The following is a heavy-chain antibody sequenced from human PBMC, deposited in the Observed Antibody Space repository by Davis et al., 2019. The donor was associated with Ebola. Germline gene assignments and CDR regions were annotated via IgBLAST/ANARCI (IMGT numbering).Heavy chain of an antibody. D-gene: IGHD3-10*01. CDR2: IHYSGST. V-gene: IGHV4-61*08. CDR1: GGSVSSGGYY. J-gene: IGHJ5*02. Sequence: MPSETLSLTCTVSGGSVSSGGYYWNWIRQPPGKGLEWIGYIHYSGSTDYSPSLRGRVTISLDTSKNQVSLRLSSVTAADTAVYYCARSITIIRGVIPWFDPWGQGTLVTVSS. CDR3: ARSITIIRGVIPWFDP.